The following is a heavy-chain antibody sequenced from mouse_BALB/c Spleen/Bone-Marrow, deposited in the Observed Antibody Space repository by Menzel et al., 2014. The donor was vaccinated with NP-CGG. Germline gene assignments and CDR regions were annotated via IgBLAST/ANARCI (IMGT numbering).Heavy chain of an antibody. CDR1: GYTFSDYT. V-gene: IGHV1-22*01. Sequence: EVQPQQSGPELVKPGASVKISCKTSGYTFSDYTLHWVKQSHGKSLEWIGGVNPNIGGTSYNQKFKGKASLTVNKSSTTAYMELRSLTSDDSAVYYCARGRWYYWGQGTTLTVSS. D-gene: IGHD2-3*01. CDR3: ARGRWYY. J-gene: IGHJ2*01. CDR2: VNPNIGGT.